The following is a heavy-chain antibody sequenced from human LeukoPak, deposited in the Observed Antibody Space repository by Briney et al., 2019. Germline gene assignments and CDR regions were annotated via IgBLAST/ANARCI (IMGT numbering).Heavy chain of an antibody. D-gene: IGHD3-16*01. Sequence: GGSLRLSCAASGFTFSSYGMYWVRQAPGKGLKWVAITSYDGSNKYYADSVKGRFTISRDNAKNSLYLQMNSLRAEDTAVYYCARADLSYDYVWGSSTWGQGTLVTVSS. CDR2: TSYDGSNK. CDR1: GFTFSSYG. CDR3: ARADLSYDYVWGSST. J-gene: IGHJ5*02. V-gene: IGHV3-30*04.